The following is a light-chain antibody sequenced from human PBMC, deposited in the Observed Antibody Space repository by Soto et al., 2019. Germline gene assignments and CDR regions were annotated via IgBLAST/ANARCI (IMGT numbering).Light chain of an antibody. J-gene: IGLJ1*01. CDR2: EVS. Sequence: QSALTQPASVSWSPGQSITISCTVTSSDVGGYNYVSWYQQHPGKAPKLMIYEVSNRPSGVSNRFSGSKSGNTASLTISGLQAEDEADYYCSSYTSSSTLVFGTGTRSPS. V-gene: IGLV2-14*01. CDR1: SSDVGGYNY. CDR3: SSYTSSSTLV.